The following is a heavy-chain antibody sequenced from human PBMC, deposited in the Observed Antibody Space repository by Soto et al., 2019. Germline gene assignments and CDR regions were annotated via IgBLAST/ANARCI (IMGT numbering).Heavy chain of an antibody. V-gene: IGHV4-39*01. CDR1: GGSISSRSYY. CDR2: IYYSGST. Sequence: SETLSLTCTVSGGSISSRSYYWGWIRQPPGKGLEWIGSIYYSGSTYFNPSLNSRVTMSVDTSKSQFSLKLSSVAAADTGVYYCVRVISSSSSLGLPYYYYGMDVWGQGATVTVSS. J-gene: IGHJ6*02. D-gene: IGHD6-6*01. CDR3: VRVISSSSSLGLPYYYYGMDV.